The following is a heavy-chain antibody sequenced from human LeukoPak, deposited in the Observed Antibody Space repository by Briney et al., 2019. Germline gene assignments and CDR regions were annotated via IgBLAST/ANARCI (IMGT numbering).Heavy chain of an antibody. Sequence: GGSLRLFCAASGFTFSSYEMNWVRQAPGKGLEWVSYISSSGSTIYYADSVKGRFTISRDNAKNSLYLQMNSLRAEDTAVYYCAEPGITMIGGVWGKGTTVTISS. CDR1: GFTFSSYE. D-gene: IGHD3-10*02. V-gene: IGHV3-48*03. CDR2: ISSSGSTI. CDR3: AEPGITMIGGV. J-gene: IGHJ6*04.